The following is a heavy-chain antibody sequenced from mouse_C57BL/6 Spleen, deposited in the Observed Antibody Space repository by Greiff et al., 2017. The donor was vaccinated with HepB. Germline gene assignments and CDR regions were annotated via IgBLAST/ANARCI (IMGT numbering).Heavy chain of an antibody. D-gene: IGHD1-1*01. Sequence: EVHLVESGGGLVQPGGSMKLSCAASGFTFSDAWMDWVRQSPEKGLEWVAEIRNKANNHATYYAESVKGRFTISRDDSKSSVYLQMNSLRAEDTGIYYCTRTYYYGSSYWYFDVWGTGTTVTVSS. CDR3: TRTYYYGSSYWYFDV. CDR2: IRNKANNHAT. CDR1: GFTFSDAW. V-gene: IGHV6-6*01. J-gene: IGHJ1*03.